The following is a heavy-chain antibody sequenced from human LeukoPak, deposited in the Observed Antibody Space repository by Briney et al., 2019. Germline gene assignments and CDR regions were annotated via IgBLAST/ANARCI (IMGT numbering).Heavy chain of an antibody. CDR3: TTVQVLLLLKDY. D-gene: IGHD2-15*01. V-gene: IGHV3-21*03. Sequence: GGSLRLSCAASGFTFSSYSMNWVRQAPGKGLEWVSSISSSSSYIYYADSVKGRFTISRDNAKNSLYLQMNSLKTEDTAVYYCTTVQVLLLLKDYWGQGTLVTVSS. CDR2: ISSSSSYI. CDR1: GFTFSSYS. J-gene: IGHJ4*02.